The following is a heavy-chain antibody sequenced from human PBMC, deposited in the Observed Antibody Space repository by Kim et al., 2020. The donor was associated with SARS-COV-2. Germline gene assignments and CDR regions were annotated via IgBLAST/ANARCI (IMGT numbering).Heavy chain of an antibody. Sequence: SETLSLTCTVSGGSISDYYWSWIRQPPGKGLEWIGYIYYSGSTNYNPSLKSRVTISVDTSKNQFSLKLSSVTAADTAVYYCARGDAGYSYGENWFDPWGQGTLVTVSS. V-gene: IGHV4-59*01. J-gene: IGHJ5*02. CDR1: GGSISDYY. CDR2: IYYSGST. D-gene: IGHD5-18*01. CDR3: ARGDAGYSYGENWFDP.